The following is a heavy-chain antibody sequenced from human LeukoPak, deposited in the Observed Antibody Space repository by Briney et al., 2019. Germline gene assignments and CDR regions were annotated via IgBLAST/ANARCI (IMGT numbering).Heavy chain of an antibody. J-gene: IGHJ4*02. V-gene: IGHV4-34*01. CDR1: GGSFSGYY. CDR2: INHSGST. Sequence: SETLSLTCAVYGGSFSGYYWSWIRQPPGKGLEWIGEINHSGSTNYNPSLKSRVTISVDTSKNQFSLRLSSVTAADTAVYYCARGPKPYSSGWYGAFDYWGQGTLVTVSS. D-gene: IGHD6-19*01. CDR3: ARGPKPYSSGWYGAFDY.